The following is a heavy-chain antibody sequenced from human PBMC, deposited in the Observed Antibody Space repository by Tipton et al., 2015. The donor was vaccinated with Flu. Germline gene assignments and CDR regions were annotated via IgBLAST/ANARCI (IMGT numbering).Heavy chain of an antibody. CDR1: GYTFTAFY. CDR2: ITPDGGAT. V-gene: IGHV1-46*04. Sequence: QSGAEVKKSGASVKVSCKASGYTFTAFYFHWVRQAPGQGLEWVGRITPDGGATSYAQNLQGRVTMTTDTSASTAYMELRSLRSDDTAVYYCAKGVVVLRAPSGYFDYWGQGTLVTVSS. D-gene: IGHD2-2*01. CDR3: AKGVVVLRAPSGYFDY. J-gene: IGHJ4*02.